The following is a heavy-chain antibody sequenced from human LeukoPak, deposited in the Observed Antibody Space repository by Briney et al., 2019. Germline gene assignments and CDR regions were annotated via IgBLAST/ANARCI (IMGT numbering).Heavy chain of an antibody. CDR2: ISYDGSNK. CDR1: GFTFSSYG. Sequence: GGSLRLSCAASGFTFSSYGMHWVRQAPGKGLEWVAVISYDGSNKYYADSVKGRFTISRDNSKNTLYLQMNSPRAEDTAVYYCTAGGGTAMVIDYWGQGTLVTVFS. V-gene: IGHV3-30*03. CDR3: TAGGGTAMVIDY. J-gene: IGHJ4*02. D-gene: IGHD5-18*01.